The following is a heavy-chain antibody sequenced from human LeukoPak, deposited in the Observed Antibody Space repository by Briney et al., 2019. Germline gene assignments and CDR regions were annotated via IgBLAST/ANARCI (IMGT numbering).Heavy chain of an antibody. J-gene: IGHJ4*02. Sequence: GASVKVSCKASGYTFTNHYIDWVRQAPGQGLEWMGMINSGGGGTGYAQKFQGRVTLTRDTSTSTVYMELSSLRSEDTAVYYYARDRRISTAGFTFDHWGQGTLVTVSS. D-gene: IGHD6-13*01. CDR3: ARDRRISTAGFTFDH. CDR1: GYTFTNHY. V-gene: IGHV1-46*01. CDR2: INSGGGGT.